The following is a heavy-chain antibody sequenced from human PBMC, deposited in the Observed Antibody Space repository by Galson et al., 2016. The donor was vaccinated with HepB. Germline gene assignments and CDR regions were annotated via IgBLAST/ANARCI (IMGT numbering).Heavy chain of an antibody. CDR3: TRALVTTGDWMYYGMDV. CDR2: IRRKTYGGTR. D-gene: IGHD4-11*01. CDR1: GFSFGDDG. J-gene: IGHJ6*02. Sequence: SLRLSCAASGFSFGDDGVSWFRQAPGKGLEGVAFIRRKTYGGTREYAASVKGRFTISRDDSKTIPYLQMNSLNTEDTAVYFCTRALVTTGDWMYYGMDVWGQGTTVTVSS. V-gene: IGHV3-49*03.